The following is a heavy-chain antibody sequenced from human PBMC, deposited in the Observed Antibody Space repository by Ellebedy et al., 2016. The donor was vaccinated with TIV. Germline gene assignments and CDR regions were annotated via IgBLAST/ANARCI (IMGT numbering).Heavy chain of an antibody. Sequence: GGSLRLSXAASGFIFTNHWMHWIRQAPGKGLVWVARFNRDGSMISYANSVKGRFTISRDNAKNTLDLQMNSLRDEDTAVYYCARGAIGGGRAFDAFDVWGQGTMVTVSS. D-gene: IGHD2-15*01. CDR3: ARGAIGGGRAFDAFDV. CDR2: FNRDGSMI. V-gene: IGHV3-74*03. J-gene: IGHJ3*01. CDR1: GFIFTNHW.